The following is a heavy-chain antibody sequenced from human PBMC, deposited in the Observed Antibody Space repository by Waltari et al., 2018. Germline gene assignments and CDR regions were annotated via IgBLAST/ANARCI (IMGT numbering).Heavy chain of an antibody. D-gene: IGHD1-26*01. J-gene: IGHJ4*02. CDR2: IYHSGNT. CDR1: GYSISSGYY. CDR3: ARVGVGATPFDY. Sequence: QVQLQESGPGLVKPSETLSLTCTVSGYSISSGYYWGWIRQPPGKGLEWIGIIYHSGNTYYNASLKSGVTIAVDTSKNRFSLKLNSVTAADSAVYYCARVGVGATPFDYWGQGTLVTVSS. V-gene: IGHV4-38-2*02.